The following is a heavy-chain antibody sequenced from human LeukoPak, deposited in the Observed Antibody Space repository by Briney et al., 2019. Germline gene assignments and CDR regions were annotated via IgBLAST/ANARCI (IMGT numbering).Heavy chain of an antibody. CDR2: ISGSGGST. CDR1: GFTVSSNY. J-gene: IGHJ4*02. CDR3: AKESQRDRGFNYFDY. V-gene: IGHV3-23*01. D-gene: IGHD3-22*01. Sequence: PGGSLRLSCAASGFTVSSNYMSWVRQAPGKGLEWVSAISGSGGSTYYADSVKGRFTISRDNSKNTLYLQMNSLRAEDTAVYYCAKESQRDRGFNYFDYWGQGTLVTVSS.